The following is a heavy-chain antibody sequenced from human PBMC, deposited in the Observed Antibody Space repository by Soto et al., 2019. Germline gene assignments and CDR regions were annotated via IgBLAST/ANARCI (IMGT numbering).Heavy chain of an antibody. Sequence: GGSLRLSCAATGFTFSSYSMNWVRQARGKGLEWVSCISSSSSYINYADTVKGRFTISRDNAKNSLYLQMNSLRAEDTAVYYCARALSRGYYVDLDYWGQGTPVTVSS. D-gene: IGHD3-22*01. CDR2: ISSSSSYI. V-gene: IGHV3-21*01. J-gene: IGHJ4*02. CDR3: ARALSRGYYVDLDY. CDR1: GFTFSSYS.